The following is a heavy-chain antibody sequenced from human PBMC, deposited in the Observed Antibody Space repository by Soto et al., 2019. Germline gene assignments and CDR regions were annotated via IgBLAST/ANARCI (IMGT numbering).Heavy chain of an antibody. D-gene: IGHD1-7*01. Sequence: SETLSLTCTVSGGSISSYYWSWIRQPPGKGLEWIGYIYYSGSTNYNPSLKSRVTISVDTSKNQFSLKLSSVTAADTAVYYCALAGNYGYACCDHSSWGQRTPDIVSS. V-gene: IGHV4-59*01. CDR3: ALAGNYGYACCDHSS. J-gene: IGHJ5*02. CDR1: GGSISSYY. CDR2: IYYSGST.